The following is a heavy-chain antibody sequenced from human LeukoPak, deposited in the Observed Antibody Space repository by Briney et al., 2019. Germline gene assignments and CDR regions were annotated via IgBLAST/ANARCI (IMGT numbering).Heavy chain of an antibody. CDR3: ARGSVYFDS. J-gene: IGHJ4*02. CDR1: GVSISTYY. CDR2: ISYTGST. V-gene: IGHV4-59*01. Sequence: SETLSLTCTVSGVSISTYYWSWLRQPPGKGLEWIGYISYTGSTDYNPSLKSRVTISVDMSKNQFSLKVSSVTAADTAVYYCARGSVYFDSWGQGTLVTVSS.